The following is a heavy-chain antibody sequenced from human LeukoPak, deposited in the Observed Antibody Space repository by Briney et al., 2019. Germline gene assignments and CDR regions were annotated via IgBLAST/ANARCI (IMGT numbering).Heavy chain of an antibody. J-gene: IGHJ4*02. CDR1: GYTFSSYA. V-gene: IGHV3-23*01. CDR2: ISGSGGST. Sequence: GSLRLSCAASGYTFSSYAMSWVRQAPGKGLEWVSAISGSGGSTYYADSVKGRFTISRDNSKNTLYLQMNSLRAEDTAVYYCAKDSLSSIAAAFAFDYWGQGTLVTVSS. D-gene: IGHD6-13*01. CDR3: AKDSLSSIAAAFAFDY.